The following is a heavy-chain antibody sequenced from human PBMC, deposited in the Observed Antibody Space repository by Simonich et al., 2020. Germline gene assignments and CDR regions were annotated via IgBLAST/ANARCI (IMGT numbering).Heavy chain of an antibody. J-gene: IGHJ3*02. D-gene: IGHD7-27*01. CDR1: GYTFTGYY. V-gene: IGHV1-2*02. CDR3: ARGRLTGDKGAFDI. CDR2: INPNRGGT. Sequence: QVQLVQSGAEVKKPGASVKVSCKASGYTFTGYYMHWVRQAPGQGLEWRGWINPNRGGTNYAQNFQGRVTMTRDTSIGTAYMELGRLRSDDTAVYYCARGRLTGDKGAFDIWGQGTMVTVSS.